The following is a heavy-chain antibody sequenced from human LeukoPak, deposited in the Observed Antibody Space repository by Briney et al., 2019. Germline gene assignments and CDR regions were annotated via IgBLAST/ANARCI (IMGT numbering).Heavy chain of an antibody. CDR2: ISSSSSTI. CDR1: GFTFSSYW. Sequence: PGGSLRLSCAASGFTFSSYWMSWVRQAPGKGLEWVSYISSSSSTIYYADSVKGRFTISRDNAKNSLYLQMNSLRAEDTAVYYCARDKRSGYLDYWGQGTLVTVSS. CDR3: ARDKRSGYLDY. D-gene: IGHD3-22*01. J-gene: IGHJ4*02. V-gene: IGHV3-48*04.